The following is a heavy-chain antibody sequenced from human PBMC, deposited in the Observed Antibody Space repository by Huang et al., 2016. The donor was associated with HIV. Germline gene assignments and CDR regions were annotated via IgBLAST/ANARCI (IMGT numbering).Heavy chain of an antibody. CDR2: IYPGDSDS. D-gene: IGHD3-16*01. Sequence: EVQLVQSGAEVKKSGESLKISCKGSEYSFTTYWIGWLRQMPGKGLERMGIIYPGDSDSRYSPAFQGQVTFSVDKSITTAYLQWASLKASDTAMYYCARIASRGGFYFDYWGQGTLVTVSS. V-gene: IGHV5-51*03. CDR1: EYSFTTYW. CDR3: ARIASRGGFYFDY. J-gene: IGHJ4*02.